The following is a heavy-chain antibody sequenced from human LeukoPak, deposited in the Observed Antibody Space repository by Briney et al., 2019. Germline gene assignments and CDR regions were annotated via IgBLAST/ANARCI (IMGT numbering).Heavy chain of an antibody. V-gene: IGHV5-51*01. CDR1: GYSFNRYR. J-gene: IGHJ6*03. CDR2: IYPDDSDT. Sequence: GESLKISCKASGYSFNRYRIGWVRQVPGKGLEWMGIIYPDDSDTRDSPSFQGQVTISADKSISTAYLQWSSLKASDTAMYYCARHIWFGGGCYMDVWGKGTTVTVSS. D-gene: IGHD3-10*01. CDR3: ARHIWFGGGCYMDV.